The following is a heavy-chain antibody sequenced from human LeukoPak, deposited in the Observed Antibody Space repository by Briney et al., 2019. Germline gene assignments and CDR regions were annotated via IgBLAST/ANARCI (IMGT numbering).Heavy chain of an antibody. V-gene: IGHV3-30*02. J-gene: IGHJ5*02. CDR3: AKDGADFRSGYYTDNWFDP. D-gene: IGHD3-3*01. CDR1: GFTFSSYG. Sequence: GGSLRLSCAASGFTFSSYGMHWVRQAPGKGLEWVAFIRYDGSNKYYADSVKGRFTISRDNSKNTLYLQMNSLRAEDTAVYYCAKDGADFRSGYYTDNWFDPWGQGTLVTVSS. CDR2: IRYDGSNK.